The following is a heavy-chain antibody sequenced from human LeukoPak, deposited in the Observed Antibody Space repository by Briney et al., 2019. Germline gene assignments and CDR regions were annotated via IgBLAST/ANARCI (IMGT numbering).Heavy chain of an antibody. CDR1: GYTFTSYY. CDR2: INPSGGST. CDR3: ARDRAYYYDSSGYYGLHHDAFDI. D-gene: IGHD3-22*01. J-gene: IGHJ3*02. Sequence: ASVKVSCKASGYTFTSYYMHWVRQAPGQGLEWMGIINPSGGSTSYAQKFQGRVTMTRDMSTSTVYMELSSLRSEDTAVYYCARDRAYYYDSSGYYGLHHDAFDIWGQGTMVIVSS. V-gene: IGHV1-46*01.